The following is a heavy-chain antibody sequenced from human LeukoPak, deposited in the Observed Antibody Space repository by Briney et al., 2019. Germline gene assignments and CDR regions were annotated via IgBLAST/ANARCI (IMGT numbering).Heavy chain of an antibody. CDR3: AKVLDFWSGYWRYYMDV. CDR1: GFTFSSYA. Sequence: PGGSLRLSCAASGFTFSSYAMSWVRQAPGKGLEWVSIVSSSGGSTYYADSVEGRFTISRGNSKNTLYLEMNSLRAEDTAKYYCAKVLDFWSGYWRYYMDVWGKGTTVTVSS. V-gene: IGHV3-23*01. J-gene: IGHJ6*03. D-gene: IGHD3-3*01. CDR2: VSSSGGST.